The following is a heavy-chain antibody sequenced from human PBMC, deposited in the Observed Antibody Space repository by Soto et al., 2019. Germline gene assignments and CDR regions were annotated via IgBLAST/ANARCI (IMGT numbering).Heavy chain of an antibody. Sequence: SETLSLTCAVYGGSLSDYYRSWIRQSPGKGLEWIGEIHPSGSTYYNPSLRSRVTISVDTSKNQFSLKLTSLTAADTAIYYCARGRDEYKLGNVWGHGTTVTVSS. CDR1: GGSLSDYY. D-gene: IGHD1-1*01. V-gene: IGHV4-34*01. CDR2: IHPSGST. CDR3: ARGRDEYKLGNV. J-gene: IGHJ6*02.